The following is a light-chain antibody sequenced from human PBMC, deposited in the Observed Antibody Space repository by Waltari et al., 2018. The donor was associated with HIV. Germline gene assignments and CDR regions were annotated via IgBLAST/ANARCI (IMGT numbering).Light chain of an antibody. Sequence: QSVLTQPPSVSGAPGQRVPIPCTGSSSNIGAGSDIHWYHQLPGTAPNLLIYDNANRPSGVPDRFSGYKSGTSGCLVITGLQAEDEADYYCQSYDSSLGGSVFGGGTKLTVL. CDR3: QSYDSSLGGSV. CDR1: SSNIGAGSD. CDR2: DNA. V-gene: IGLV1-40*01. J-gene: IGLJ2*01.